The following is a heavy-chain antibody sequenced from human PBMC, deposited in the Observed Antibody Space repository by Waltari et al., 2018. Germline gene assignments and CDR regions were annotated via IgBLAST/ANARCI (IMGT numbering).Heavy chain of an antibody. D-gene: IGHD4-17*01. CDR2: IHHSGST. CDR1: GSSISSGYY. J-gene: IGHJ3*02. CDR3: ARYYGDYISSDAFDI. Sequence: QVQLQESGPGLVKPSETLSLTCTVSGSSISSGYYWGWIRQPPGKGLEWIAGIHHSGSTYYNLSLKSRATVSVDTSKKEFSLKLSSVTAADTAVYYCARYYGDYISSDAFDIWGQGTMVTVSS. V-gene: IGHV4-38-2*02.